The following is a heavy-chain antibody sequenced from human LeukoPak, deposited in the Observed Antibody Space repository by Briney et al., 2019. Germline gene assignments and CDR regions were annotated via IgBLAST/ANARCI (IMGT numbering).Heavy chain of an antibody. Sequence: AAVKVSCKASGYTFPCYDIKAVRQATPQGVKWMGWMNPNSGNTGYAQKFQGRVTMTRNTSISTAYMELSSLRSEDTAVYYCARGCRPYYYGSGSYSDWGQGTLVTVSS. V-gene: IGHV1-8*01. CDR2: MNPNSGNT. CDR3: ARGCRPYYYGSGSYSD. J-gene: IGHJ4*02. CDR1: GYTFPCYD. D-gene: IGHD3-10*01.